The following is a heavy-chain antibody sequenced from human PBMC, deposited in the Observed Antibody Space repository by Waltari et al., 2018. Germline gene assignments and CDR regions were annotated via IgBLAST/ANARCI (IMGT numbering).Heavy chain of an antibody. V-gene: IGHV3-30*02. Sequence: QVQLVESGGGVVQPGGSLRLSCAASGFTFSSYGMHWGSRAPGKGLEWVAFRRYDGSNKYYADSVKGRFTISRDNSKNTLYLQMNSLRAEDMAVYYCAKDCTEGYNPRGQGTLVTVSS. CDR3: AKDCTEGYNP. D-gene: IGHD5-12*01. J-gene: IGHJ4*02. CDR2: RRYDGSNK. CDR1: GFTFSSYG.